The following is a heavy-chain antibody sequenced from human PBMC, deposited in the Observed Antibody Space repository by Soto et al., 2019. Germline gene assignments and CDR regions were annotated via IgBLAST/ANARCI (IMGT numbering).Heavy chain of an antibody. Sequence: EVQLLESGGGLVQPGGSLRLSCAASGFTFSSYAMSWVRQAPGKGLEWVSAISGSGGSTYYADSVKGRFTISRDNSKNTLYQQMNSLIAEDTAVYYCKLPRYNWNDFDYWGQGTLVTVSS. CDR3: KLPRYNWNDFDY. D-gene: IGHD1-20*01. CDR1: GFTFSSYA. J-gene: IGHJ4*02. V-gene: IGHV3-23*01. CDR2: ISGSGGST.